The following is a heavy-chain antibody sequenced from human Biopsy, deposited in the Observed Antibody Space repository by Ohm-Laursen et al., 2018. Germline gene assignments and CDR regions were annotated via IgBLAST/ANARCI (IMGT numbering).Heavy chain of an antibody. Sequence: SETLSLTCAVSGGSISRYFWSWIRQPADKGLEYIGRIYSSGRTFYNPSLKSRVTMSVATSDNQFSLKLSSVTAADTAVYFCARDAYGDYDTYY. CDR1: GGSISRYF. J-gene: IGHJ6*03. CDR2: IYSSGRT. CDR3: ARDAYGDYDTYY. V-gene: IGHV4-4*07. D-gene: IGHD4-17*01.